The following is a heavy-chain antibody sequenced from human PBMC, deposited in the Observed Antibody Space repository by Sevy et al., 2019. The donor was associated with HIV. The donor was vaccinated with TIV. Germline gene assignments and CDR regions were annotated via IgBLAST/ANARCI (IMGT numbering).Heavy chain of an antibody. CDR2: IHYSGST. CDR3: ANHYDSSGYYIFQH. Sequence: SETLSLTCTVSGGSITSHYWSWIRQPPGKGLEWIGYIHYSGSTNYNPSLKSRVTISADTSKNQFSLRLSSVTAADAAVYYSANHYDSSGYYIFQHWGQGTLVTVSS. CDR1: GGSITSHY. V-gene: IGHV4-59*11. D-gene: IGHD3-22*01. J-gene: IGHJ1*01.